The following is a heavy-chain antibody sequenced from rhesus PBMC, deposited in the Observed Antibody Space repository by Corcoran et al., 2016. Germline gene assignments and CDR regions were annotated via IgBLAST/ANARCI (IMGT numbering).Heavy chain of an antibody. D-gene: IGHD6-25*01. CDR2: IYGSSGST. CDR1: GYSISSNY. CDR3: ARWSGYSGQYYFDY. Sequence: QVQLQESGPGLVKPSETLSLTCAVPGYSISSNYRSWIRQPPGQGLEWIGYIYGSSGSTYYNPSLKSLVTISTDTSKNQFSLKLSSVTAADTAVYYCARWSGYSGQYYFDYWGQGVLVTVSS. J-gene: IGHJ4*01. V-gene: IGHV4-147*01.